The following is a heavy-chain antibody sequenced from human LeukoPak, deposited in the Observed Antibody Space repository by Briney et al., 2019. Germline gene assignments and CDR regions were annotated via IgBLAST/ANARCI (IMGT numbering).Heavy chain of an antibody. J-gene: IGHJ4*02. CDR3: AREIGSAARGR. D-gene: IGHD6-13*01. Sequence: GGSLRLSCATSGFTFDSYWRSWVRQAPGKGLEWVANIKEDGREKYYVDSVKGRFTISRDNAKNSVYLQMNSLRAEDTAVYYCAREIGSAARGRWGQGTLVTVSS. V-gene: IGHV3-7*05. CDR1: GFTFDSYW. CDR2: IKEDGREK.